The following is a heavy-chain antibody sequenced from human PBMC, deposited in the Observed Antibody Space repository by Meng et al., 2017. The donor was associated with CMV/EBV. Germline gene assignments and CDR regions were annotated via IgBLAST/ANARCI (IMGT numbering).Heavy chain of an antibody. Sequence: GESLKISCAASGFTFSSYWMSWVRQAPGKGLEWVANIKQDGSNKYYADSVKGRFTISRDNSKNTLYLQMNSLRAEDTAVYYCARKVTQYCSSTSCYTRSYWYFDLWGRGTLVTVSS. CDR1: GFTFSSYW. CDR3: ARKVTQYCSSTSCYTRSYWYFDL. D-gene: IGHD2-2*02. J-gene: IGHJ2*01. CDR2: IKQDGSNK. V-gene: IGHV3-7*01.